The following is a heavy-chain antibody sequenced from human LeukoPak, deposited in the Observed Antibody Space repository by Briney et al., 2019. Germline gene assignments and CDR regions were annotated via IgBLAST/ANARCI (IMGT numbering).Heavy chain of an antibody. CDR1: GGSFSGYF. CDR2: INQSGST. CDR3: VGSRRLLWFGESPPTYNWFDP. D-gene: IGHD3-10*01. J-gene: IGHJ5*02. Sequence: PSETLSLTCAVYGGSFSGYFWSWIRQPPGKGLEWIGEINQSGSTNYNPSLKSRVTISVDTSKNQFSLKLSSVTAADTAVYYCVGSRRLLWFGESPPTYNWFDPWGQGTLVTVSS. V-gene: IGHV4-34*01.